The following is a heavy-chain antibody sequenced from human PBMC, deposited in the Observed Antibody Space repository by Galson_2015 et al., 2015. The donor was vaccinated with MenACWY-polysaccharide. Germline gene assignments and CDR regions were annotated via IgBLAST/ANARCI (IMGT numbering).Heavy chain of an antibody. CDR3: TRDMRTLDY. CDR1: GFTFTNAW. J-gene: IGHJ4*02. CDR2: IKSKTDGGTA. D-gene: IGHD2-2*01. Sequence: SLRLSCAASGFTFTNAWMNWVRQAPGKGLEWVGRIKSKTDGGTADCAAPVKGRFTISRDDSKNTAYLQMNSLKTEDTAVYFCTRDMRTLDYWGQGTLVTVSS. V-gene: IGHV3-15*01.